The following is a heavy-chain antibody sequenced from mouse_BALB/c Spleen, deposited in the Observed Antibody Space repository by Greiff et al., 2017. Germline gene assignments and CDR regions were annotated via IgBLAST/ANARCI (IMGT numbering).Heavy chain of an antibody. Sequence: DVMLVESGGGLVQPGGSLRLSCAPSGFTFTDYYMSWVRQPPGKALEWLGFIRNKANGYTTEYSASVKGRFTISRDNSQSILYLQMNTLRAEDSATYYCARVYDYDGVYFDDWGQGTTRTVSS. CDR1: GFTFTDYY. J-gene: IGHJ2*01. CDR2: IRNKANGYTT. D-gene: IGHD2-4*01. V-gene: IGHV7-3*02. CDR3: ARVYDYDGVYFDD.